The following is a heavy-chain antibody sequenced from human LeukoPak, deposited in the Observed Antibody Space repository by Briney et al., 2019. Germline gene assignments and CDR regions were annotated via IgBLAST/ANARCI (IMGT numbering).Heavy chain of an antibody. CDR3: TKDRDGSGFLVGDWFDP. Sequence: PGGSLRLSCAASGLTFSTFAMSWVRQAPGKGPEWVSVISASDAATYYSDSVKGRFTVSRDNSKNTLYLQMNDVRTEDTALYYCTKDRDGSGFLVGDWFDPWGQGTLVTVSS. D-gene: IGHD3-22*01. V-gene: IGHV3-23*01. CDR2: ISASDAAT. CDR1: GLTFSTFA. J-gene: IGHJ5*02.